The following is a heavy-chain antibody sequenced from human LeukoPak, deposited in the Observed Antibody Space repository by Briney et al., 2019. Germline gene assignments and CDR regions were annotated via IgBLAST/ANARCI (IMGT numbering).Heavy chain of an antibody. D-gene: IGHD2-2*01. Sequence: GASVKVSCTASGYTFTSYGISWVRQAPGQGLEWMGWISAYKCNTNYAQKLQGRVTMTTDTSTSTAYMDLRSLRSDDPAVYYCARGYDIVVVPAAQPTRHYYYYYGMDVWGQGTTVTVSS. CDR1: GYTFTSYG. CDR3: ARGYDIVVVPAAQPTRHYYYYYGMDV. V-gene: IGHV1-18*01. J-gene: IGHJ6*02. CDR2: ISAYKCNT.